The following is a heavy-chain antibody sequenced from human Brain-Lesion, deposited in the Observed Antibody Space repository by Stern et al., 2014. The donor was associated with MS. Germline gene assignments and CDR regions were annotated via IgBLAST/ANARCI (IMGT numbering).Heavy chain of an antibody. J-gene: IGHJ6*02. CDR3: ARGRVVPGFQYYATDV. CDR2: IFNSGRT. CDR1: GGSISSGGYY. V-gene: IGHV4-61*02. Sequence: VQLVESGPGLVKPSQTLSLSCTVSGGSISSGGYYWSWIRQPAGKGLEWIGRIFNSGRTSYNPSLQSRVTISIDTSQHQFSLRLTSMTAADTAVYYCARGRVVPGFQYYATDVWGQGTTVIVSS. D-gene: IGHD2-2*01.